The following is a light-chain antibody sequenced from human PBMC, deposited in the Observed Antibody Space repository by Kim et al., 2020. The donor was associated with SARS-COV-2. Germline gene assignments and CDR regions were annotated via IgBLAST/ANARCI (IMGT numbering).Light chain of an antibody. CDR3: YSAADNNVV. CDR2: KDS. V-gene: IGLV3-27*01. Sequence: SVSPGQTARIPCSGDVLAKKYARWFQQKPGQAPVLVIYKDSERPSGIPERFSGSSSGTTVTLTISGAQVEDEADYYCYSAADNNVVFGGGTQLTVL. CDR1: VLAKKY. J-gene: IGLJ2*01.